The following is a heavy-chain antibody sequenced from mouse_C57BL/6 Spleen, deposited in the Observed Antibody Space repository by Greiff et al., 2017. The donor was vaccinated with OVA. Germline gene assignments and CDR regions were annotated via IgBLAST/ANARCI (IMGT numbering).Heavy chain of an antibody. V-gene: IGHV1-55*01. Sequence: QVQLQQPGAELVKPGASVKMSCKASGYTFTSYWITWVKQRPGQGLEWIGDIYPGSGSTNYNEKFKSKATLTVDTSSSTAYMQLSSLTSEDSAVYYCARRVAFIGEAMDYWGQGTSVTVSS. CDR2: IYPGSGST. J-gene: IGHJ4*01. CDR3: ARRVAFIGEAMDY. D-gene: IGHD2-14*01. CDR1: GYTFTSYW.